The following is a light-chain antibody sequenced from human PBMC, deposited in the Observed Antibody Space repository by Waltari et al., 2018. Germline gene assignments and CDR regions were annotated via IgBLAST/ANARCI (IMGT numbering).Light chain of an antibody. J-gene: IGKJ1*01. CDR3: QQYNNWPGT. Sequence: RATLSCRASQSVKSNLAWYQKKPGQAPRLLCYGASTRATGIPARFSGSGSGTEFTLTISSMQSEDFAVYYCQQYNNWPGTFGQGTKVEIK. CDR2: GAS. V-gene: IGKV3-15*01. CDR1: QSVKSN.